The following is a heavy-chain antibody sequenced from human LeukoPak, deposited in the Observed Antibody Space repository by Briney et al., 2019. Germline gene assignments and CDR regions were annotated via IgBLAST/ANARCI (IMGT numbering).Heavy chain of an antibody. J-gene: IGHJ4*02. CDR3: AKSHCGRFSCSRVDY. Sequence: ASVKVSCKASGYTFTGYYMHWVRQAPGQGLEWMGWINPNSGGTNYAQKFQGRVTMTRDTSISTAYMELSRLRSDDTAVYYCAKSHCGRFSCSRVDYWGQGTLVTVSS. D-gene: IGHD2-21*01. V-gene: IGHV1-2*02. CDR2: INPNSGGT. CDR1: GYTFTGYY.